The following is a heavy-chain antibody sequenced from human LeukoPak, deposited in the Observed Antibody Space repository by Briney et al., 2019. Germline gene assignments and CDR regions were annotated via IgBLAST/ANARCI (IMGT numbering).Heavy chain of an antibody. CDR1: GGTFSSYA. D-gene: IGHD3-3*02. CDR3: WGVNPKLSREKFDY. J-gene: IGHJ4*02. CDR2: IIPIFGTA. V-gene: IGHV1-69*06. Sequence: GASVKVSCKASGGTFSSYAICWVRQAPGQGLEWMGGIIPIFGTANYAQKFQGRVTITADKSTSTAYMEPGSPISEDPAVYYCWGVNPKLSREKFDYWGQGTLVAVSS.